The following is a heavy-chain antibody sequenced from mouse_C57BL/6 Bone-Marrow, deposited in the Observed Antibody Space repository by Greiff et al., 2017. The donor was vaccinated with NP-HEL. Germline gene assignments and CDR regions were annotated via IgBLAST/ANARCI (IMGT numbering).Heavy chain of an antibody. CDR2: ITHSGET. J-gene: IGHJ2*01. Sequence: VKLVESGPGLVKPSQSLFLTCSITGLPITSGYYWIWIRQSPGKPLEWMGYITHSGETFYNPSLQSPISITRETSKNQFFLQLNSVTTEDTAMYYCAGDSSGYGDFDYWGQGTTLTVSS. CDR3: AGDSSGYGDFDY. CDR1: GLPITSGYY. D-gene: IGHD3-2*02. V-gene: IGHV12-3*01.